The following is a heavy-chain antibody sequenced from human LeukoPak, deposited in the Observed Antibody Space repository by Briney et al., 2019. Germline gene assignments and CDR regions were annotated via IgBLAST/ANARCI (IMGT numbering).Heavy chain of an antibody. V-gene: IGHV3-74*01. D-gene: IGHD3-22*01. J-gene: IGHJ4*02. CDR2: INSDGSST. CDR3: AREGSSGYYYDY. Sequence: SGGSLRLSCAASGFTFSSYWMHWVRQAPGKGLVWVSRINSDGSSTSYADSVKGRFTISRDNAKITLYLQMNSLRAEDTAVYYCAREGSSGYYYDYWGQGTLVTVSS. CDR1: GFTFSSYW.